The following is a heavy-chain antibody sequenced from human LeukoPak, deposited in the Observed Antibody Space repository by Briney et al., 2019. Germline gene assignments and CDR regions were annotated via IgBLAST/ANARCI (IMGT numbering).Heavy chain of an antibody. V-gene: IGHV1-18*01. Sequence: ASVTVSCKASGYTFTNYAISWLRQAPGQGLDWMGWISAYNGNRNYAQKLQGRVTMTTDTSTSTAYMELRSLRSEDTAVYYCARDSSAMVPNYFDYWGQGTLVTVSS. D-gene: IGHD5-18*01. CDR3: ARDSSAMVPNYFDY. CDR1: GYTFTNYA. J-gene: IGHJ4*02. CDR2: ISAYNGNR.